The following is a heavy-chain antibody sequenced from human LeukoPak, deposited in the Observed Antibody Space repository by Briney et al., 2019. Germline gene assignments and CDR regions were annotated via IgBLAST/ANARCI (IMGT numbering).Heavy chain of an antibody. J-gene: IGHJ4*02. V-gene: IGHV3-23*01. CDR3: AKRPAAGPNSGY. Sequence: GGSLRLSCAASGFTFSSYAMSWVRQAPGKGLEWVSAISGSGGSTYYAHSVKGRFTISRDNSKNTLYMQMNSLRAEDTAVYYCAKRPAAGPNSGYWGQGTLVTVSS. CDR2: ISGSGGST. D-gene: IGHD6-13*01. CDR1: GFTFSSYA.